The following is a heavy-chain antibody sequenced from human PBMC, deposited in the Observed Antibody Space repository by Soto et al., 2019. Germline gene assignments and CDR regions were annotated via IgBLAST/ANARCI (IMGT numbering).Heavy chain of an antibody. CDR3: ARGVITMVRGVIIRTFDP. D-gene: IGHD3-10*01. Sequence: SETLSLTCTVSGGSISSYYWSWIRQPPGKGLEWIGYIYYSGSTNYNPSLKSRVTISLDTSKNQFSLKLSSVTAADTAVYYCARGVITMVRGVIIRTFDPWGQGTLVT. J-gene: IGHJ5*02. V-gene: IGHV4-59*01. CDR2: IYYSGST. CDR1: GGSISSYY.